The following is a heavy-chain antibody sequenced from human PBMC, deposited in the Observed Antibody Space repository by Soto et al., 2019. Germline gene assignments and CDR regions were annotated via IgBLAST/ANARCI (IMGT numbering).Heavy chain of an antibody. CDR2: IWYDGSNK. J-gene: IGHJ4*02. V-gene: IGHV3-33*01. Sequence: QVQLVESGGGVVQPGRSLRLSCAASGFTFSSYGMHWVRQAPGKGLEWVAVIWYDGSNKYYADSVKGRFTISRDNSKNTLYLQMNSLRAEDTAVYYCAREGSGSIFDYWGQGTLVTVSS. CDR1: GFTFSSYG. CDR3: AREGSGSIFDY. D-gene: IGHD3-10*01.